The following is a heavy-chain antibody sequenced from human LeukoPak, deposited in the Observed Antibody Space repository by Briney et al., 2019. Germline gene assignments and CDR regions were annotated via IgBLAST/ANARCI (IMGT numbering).Heavy chain of an antibody. V-gene: IGHV1-18*01. D-gene: IGHD3-10*01. CDR1: GYTFTSYG. CDR3: ARDRVRYGSGSQPYDY. CDR2: ISAYNGNT. J-gene: IGHJ4*02. Sequence: ASVKVSCKASGYTFTSYGISWVRQAPGQGLEWMGWISAYNGNTNYAQKLQGRVTMTTDTSTSTAYMELRSLRSDDTAVYYCARDRVRYGSGSQPYDYWGQGTLVTVSS.